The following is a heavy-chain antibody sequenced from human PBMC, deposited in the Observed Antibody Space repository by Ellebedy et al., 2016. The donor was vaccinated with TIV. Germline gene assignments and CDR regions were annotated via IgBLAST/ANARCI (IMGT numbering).Heavy chain of an antibody. D-gene: IGHD4-11*01. J-gene: IGHJ5*02. Sequence: MPSETLSLTCTVSGGSITSDAYFWGWIRQPPGKGPEWIGSIYHSGHSYYNPSLQTRVTLSIDTSKKQFSLEVRTVTAADTAVYYCATHSHPNRVQANWIDAWGQGVLVTVSS. CDR3: ATHSHPNRVQANWIDA. CDR1: GGSITSDAYF. CDR2: IYHSGHS. V-gene: IGHV4-39*07.